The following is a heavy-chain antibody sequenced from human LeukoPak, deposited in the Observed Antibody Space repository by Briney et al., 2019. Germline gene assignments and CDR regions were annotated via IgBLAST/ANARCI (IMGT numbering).Heavy chain of an antibody. V-gene: IGHV3-48*03. Sequence: GGSLRLSCAASGFTFSSYEMNWVRQAPGKGLEWVSYISSSGSTIYYADSVKGRFTISRDNAKNSLYLQMNSLRAEDTAVYYCARASVTTVVTPWYYYYGMDVWGQGTTVTVSS. J-gene: IGHJ6*02. CDR2: ISSSGSTI. CDR3: ARASVTTVVTPWYYYYGMDV. CDR1: GFTFSSYE. D-gene: IGHD4-23*01.